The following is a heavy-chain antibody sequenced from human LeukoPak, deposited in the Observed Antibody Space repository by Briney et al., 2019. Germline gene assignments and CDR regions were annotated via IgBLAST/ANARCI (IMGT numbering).Heavy chain of an antibody. J-gene: IGHJ6*03. CDR3: AKDWPYYDFWSGYSIYYYYMDV. Sequence: GGSLRLSCAASGFTVSSNYMSWVRQAPGKGLEWVSVIYSGGSTYYADSVKGRFTISRDNSKNTLYLQMNSLRAEDTAVYYCAKDWPYYDFWSGYSIYYYYMDVWGKGTTVTVSS. CDR2: IYSGGST. D-gene: IGHD3-3*01. V-gene: IGHV3-66*01. CDR1: GFTVSSNY.